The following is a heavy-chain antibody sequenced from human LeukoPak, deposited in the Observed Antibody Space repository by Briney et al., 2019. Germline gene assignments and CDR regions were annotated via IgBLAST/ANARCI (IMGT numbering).Heavy chain of an antibody. J-gene: IGHJ4*02. CDR1: GGSISSGGYY. CDR2: IFYTGST. CDR3: ARGSLDFDY. V-gene: IGHV4-31*03. Sequence: SETLSLTCTVSGGSISSGGYYWSWIRQHPGKGLEWIGYIFYTGSTHYNPSLKSRVTISVDTSKNQFSVKLSSVTAADTAVYYCARGSLDFDYWGQGTLVTVSS.